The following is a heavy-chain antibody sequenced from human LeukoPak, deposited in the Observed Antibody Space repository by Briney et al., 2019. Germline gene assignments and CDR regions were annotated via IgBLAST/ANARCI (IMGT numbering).Heavy chain of an antibody. CDR1: GFTFSTNA. CDR3: VAYDPLDF. D-gene: IGHD3-16*01. CDR2: ISGSGGTT. J-gene: IGHJ4*02. V-gene: IGHV3-23*01. Sequence: GGSLRLSCAASGFTFSTNAMGWARQAPGKGLEWVSAISGSGGTTYYADSVKGRFAISGDNSKSTLYLLMNSLRAEDTAVYYCVAYDPLDFWGQGTLVTVSS.